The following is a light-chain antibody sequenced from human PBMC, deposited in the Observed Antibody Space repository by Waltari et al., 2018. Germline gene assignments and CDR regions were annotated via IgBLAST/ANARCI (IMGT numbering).Light chain of an antibody. V-gene: IGKV1-NL1*01. CDR2: ETS. Sequence: DIQMTQSPSSVSASVGDRVTITCRASQGITNDLAWYQQKPGETPKLLIYETSSLQSGIPSRFSGSGSGTDFTLTISSLQSEDSATYYCQHYVRTPFTFGPGTNLEIK. CDR3: QHYVRTPFT. CDR1: QGITND. J-gene: IGKJ3*01.